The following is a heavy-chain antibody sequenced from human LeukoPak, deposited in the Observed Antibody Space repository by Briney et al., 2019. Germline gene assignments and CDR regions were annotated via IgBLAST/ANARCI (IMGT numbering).Heavy chain of an antibody. CDR1: GYSFTTYW. CDR2: INPGDSDT. V-gene: IGHV5-51*01. Sequence: GESLKISCKGSGYSFTTYWIGWVRQMPRKGLEWMAIINPGDSDTRYSPSFQGQVTISADKSISTVYLQWGSLKASDTAMYYCARQPGAGWFDPWGQGTLVTVSS. D-gene: IGHD3-10*01. J-gene: IGHJ5*02. CDR3: ARQPGAGWFDP.